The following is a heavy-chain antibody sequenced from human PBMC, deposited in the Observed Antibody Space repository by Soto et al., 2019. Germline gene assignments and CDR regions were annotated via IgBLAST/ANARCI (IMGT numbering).Heavy chain of an antibody. CDR1: GGSISSSSYY. V-gene: IGHV4-39*01. CDR2: IYYSGST. J-gene: IGHJ4*02. Sequence: SETLSLTCTVSGGSISSSSYYWGWIRQPPGKGMEWIGSIYYSGSTYYNQSLKSRVTISVDTSKNQFSLKLSSVTAADTAVYFCASSNYDILTGYPPGGYFDYWGQGTLVTVSS. CDR3: ASSNYDILTGYPPGGYFDY. D-gene: IGHD3-9*01.